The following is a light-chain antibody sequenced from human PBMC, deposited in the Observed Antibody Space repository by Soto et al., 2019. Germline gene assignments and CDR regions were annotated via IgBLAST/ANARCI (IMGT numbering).Light chain of an antibody. CDR3: QQQGRSWIT. V-gene: IGKV3-15*01. J-gene: IGKJ5*01. CDR2: GAS. Sequence: EIVMTQSPATLSVSPGGRATLSCRASQSISDTLAWYQQKPGQAPRLLIHGASTRATGFPARFSGSGSGTDFTLTISRLEPEDFAVYYCQQQGRSWITFGQGTRLEIK. CDR1: QSISDT.